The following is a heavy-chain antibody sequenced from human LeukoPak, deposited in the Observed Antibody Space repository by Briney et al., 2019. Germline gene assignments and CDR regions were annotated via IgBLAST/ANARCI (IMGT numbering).Heavy chain of an antibody. V-gene: IGHV4-61*01. D-gene: IGHD3-22*01. J-gene: IGHJ4*02. CDR2: IYHSGNT. Sequence: SETLSLTCTVSGGSVSSGSSFWSWIRQPPGKGLEWIGYIYHSGNTNYNPSLKSRVTISVDTSKSQLSLKLNSVTAADTAVYYCARDRNYYDSSGYYFANWGQGTLVTVFS. CDR1: GGSVSSGSSF. CDR3: ARDRNYYDSSGYYFAN.